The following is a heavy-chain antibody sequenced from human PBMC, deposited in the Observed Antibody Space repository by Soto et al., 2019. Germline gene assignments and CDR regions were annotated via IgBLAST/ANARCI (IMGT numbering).Heavy chain of an antibody. D-gene: IGHD2-15*01. J-gene: IGHJ3*02. CDR1: GFTVTEIY. CDR3: VREPRYCSGGSCSIMGDAFDI. V-gene: IGHV3-66*01. CDR2: IYNEFT. Sequence: EVQLVESGGGLVQPGGSLRLSCVASGFTVTEIYMNWVRQAPGKGLEWVSVIYNEFTDYADSVRGRFSISTDSSKNALYLQMNRLRDEDSAVYYCVREPRYCSGGSCSIMGDAFDIWGQGTMVTVSS.